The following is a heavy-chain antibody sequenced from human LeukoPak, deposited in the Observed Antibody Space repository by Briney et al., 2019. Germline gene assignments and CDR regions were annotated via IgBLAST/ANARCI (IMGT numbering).Heavy chain of an antibody. J-gene: IGHJ6*02. V-gene: IGHV1-3*01. Sequence: GASVKVSCKASGYTFTSYAMHWVRHAPGQRLEWMGWINAGNGNTKSSQKFQGRVTITRDTSASTAYMELSSLRSEDTAVYYCASSDIVVVPASGSSRRRYYYYYGMDVWGQGTTVTVSS. CDR2: INAGNGNT. CDR1: GYTFTSYA. D-gene: IGHD2-2*01. CDR3: ASSDIVVVPASGSSRRRYYYYYGMDV.